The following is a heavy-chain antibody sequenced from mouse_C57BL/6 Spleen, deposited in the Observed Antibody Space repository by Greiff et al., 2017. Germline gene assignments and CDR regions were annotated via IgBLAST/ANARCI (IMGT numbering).Heavy chain of an antibody. V-gene: IGHV5-16*01. J-gene: IGHJ1*03. Sequence: EVNVVESEGGLVQPGSSMKLSCTASGFTFSDYYMAWVRQVPEKGLEWVANINYDGSSTYYLDSLKSRFIISRDNAKNILYLQMSSLKSEDTATYYCARDKSNWYFDVWGTGTTVTVSS. CDR1: GFTFSDYY. CDR3: ARDKSNWYFDV. CDR2: INYDGSST. D-gene: IGHD1-3*01.